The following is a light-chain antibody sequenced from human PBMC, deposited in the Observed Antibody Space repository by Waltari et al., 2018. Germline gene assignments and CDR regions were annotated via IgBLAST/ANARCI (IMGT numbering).Light chain of an antibody. CDR1: SRDVGNYNL. J-gene: IGLJ1*01. CDR2: GVS. CDR3: CSYAGTSYV. V-gene: IGLV2-23*02. Sequence: QSALTQPASVSGSPGQSITISCTGTSRDVGNYNLVSWYQQHPDKAPKLMIYGVSKRPSGVSNRFSGSKSGNTASLTISGLQAEDEADYYCCSYAGTSYVFGTGTKVTVL.